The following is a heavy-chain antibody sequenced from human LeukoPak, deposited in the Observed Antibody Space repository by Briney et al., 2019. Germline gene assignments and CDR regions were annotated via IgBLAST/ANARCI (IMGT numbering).Heavy chain of an antibody. V-gene: IGHV3-23*01. D-gene: IGHD3-10*01. Sequence: GGSLRLSCAASGFTFSSYGMSWVRQAPGEGLEWVSAISGSGGSTYYADSVKGRFTISRDNSKNTLYLQMNSLRAEDTAVYYCAKVTYYYGSGSYYNDWGQGTLVTVSS. CDR3: AKVTYYYGSGSYYND. J-gene: IGHJ4*02. CDR2: ISGSGGST. CDR1: GFTFSSYG.